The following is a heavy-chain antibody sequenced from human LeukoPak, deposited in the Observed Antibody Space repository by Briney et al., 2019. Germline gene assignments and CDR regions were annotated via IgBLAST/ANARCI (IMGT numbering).Heavy chain of an antibody. CDR2: ISDIGSI. J-gene: IGHJ4*02. CDR1: GGSISSYY. V-gene: IGHV4-59*08. D-gene: IGHD2/OR15-2a*01. CDR3: AGHRPRNTVDF. Sequence: SQTLSLTCTVSGGSISSYYWSWIRQPPGKGLEWIAYISDIGSINYNPSLKSRVTISLDTSKNQFSLKLSSVTAADTAVYYCAGHRPRNTVDFWGQGTLVTVSS.